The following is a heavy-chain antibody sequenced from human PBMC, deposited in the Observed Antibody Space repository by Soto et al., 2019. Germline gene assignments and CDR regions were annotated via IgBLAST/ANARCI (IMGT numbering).Heavy chain of an antibody. D-gene: IGHD1-26*01. CDR2: IYTSGST. CDR1: GGSISSYY. CDR3: ATEMYSASRPPLGY. V-gene: IGHV4-4*07. Sequence: QVQLQETGPGLVKPSETLSLTCTVSGGSISSYYWSWIRQPAGKGLEWIGRIYTSGSTNYNPSLKSRVTMSVDTSKNQFSLKLSSVTAADTAVYYCATEMYSASRPPLGYWGQGTLVTVSS. J-gene: IGHJ4*02.